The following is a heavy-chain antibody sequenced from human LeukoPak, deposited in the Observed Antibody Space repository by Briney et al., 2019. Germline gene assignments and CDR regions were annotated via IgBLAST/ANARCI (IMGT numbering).Heavy chain of an antibody. CDR1: GFTFSSYA. D-gene: IGHD2-21*02. J-gene: IGHJ4*02. CDR2: ISYDGSNK. CDR3: ARERTLVVTATGHFDY. Sequence: PGRSLRLSCAASGFTFSSYAMHWGRQAPGKGLEWVAVISYDGSNKYYADSVKGRFTISRDNSKNTLYLQMNSLRAEDTAVYYCARERTLVVTATGHFDYWGQGTLVTVSS. V-gene: IGHV3-30-3*01.